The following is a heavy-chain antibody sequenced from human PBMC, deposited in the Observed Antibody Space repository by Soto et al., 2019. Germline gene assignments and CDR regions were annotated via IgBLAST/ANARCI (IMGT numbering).Heavy chain of an antibody. J-gene: IGHJ6*02. CDR1: GFTFSSYA. D-gene: IGHD3-3*01. V-gene: IGHV3-23*01. CDR2: ISGSGGST. Sequence: VSVKVSCAASGFTFSSYAMSWVRQAPGKGLEWVSAISGSGGSTYYADSVKGRFTISRANSKNTQSLQMNSLRAEATAVNYCARTREYYDFWSCTYGMVVGGQETTVTVSS. CDR3: ARTREYYDFWSCTYGMVV.